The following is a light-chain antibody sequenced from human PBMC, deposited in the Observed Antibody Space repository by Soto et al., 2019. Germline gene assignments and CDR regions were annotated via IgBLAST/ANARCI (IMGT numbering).Light chain of an antibody. J-gene: IGKJ5*01. CDR2: DAS. Sequence: SCPAQKPTLSFRASQSIGLAIAWYQHKPGQAPRLLIFDASQRATGTPARFSVSGSGTDFTRTISSQEPEDFAVYYGEQCSTCISFGQGTRLEIK. CDR1: QSIGLA. V-gene: IGKV3-11*01. CDR3: EQCSTCIS.